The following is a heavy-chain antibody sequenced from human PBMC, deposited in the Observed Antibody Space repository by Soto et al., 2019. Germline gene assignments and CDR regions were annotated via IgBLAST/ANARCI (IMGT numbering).Heavy chain of an antibody. D-gene: IGHD3-10*01. CDR1: GGSLSSGDYY. Sequence: PSETLSLTCTVSGGSLSSGDYYWSWIRQPPGKGLEWIGYIYYSGSTYYNPSLKSRVTISVDTSKNQFSLKLSSVTAADTAVYYCARAGYYYGSGSYGSPPDNGMDVWGQGTTVTVSS. CDR2: IYYSGST. CDR3: ARAGYYYGSGSYGSPPDNGMDV. V-gene: IGHV4-30-4*01. J-gene: IGHJ6*02.